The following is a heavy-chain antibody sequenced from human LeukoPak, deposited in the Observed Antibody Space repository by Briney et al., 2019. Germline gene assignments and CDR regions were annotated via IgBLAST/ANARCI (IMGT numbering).Heavy chain of an antibody. CDR3: ARLSRLMVYAIRYFDL. D-gene: IGHD2-8*01. CDR1: GESISGFY. Sequence: SETLSLTCTVSGESISGFYWNWIRQPPGKGLEWIGYAYHTGITNYNPSLWSRVTISIDTSKNQFSLRLSAVTAADTAVYYCARLSRLMVYAIRYFDLWGRGTLVTVSS. V-gene: IGHV4-59*08. J-gene: IGHJ2*01. CDR2: AYHTGIT.